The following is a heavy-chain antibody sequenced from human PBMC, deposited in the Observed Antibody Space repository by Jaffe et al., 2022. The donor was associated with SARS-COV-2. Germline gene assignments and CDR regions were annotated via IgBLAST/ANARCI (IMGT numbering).Heavy chain of an antibody. D-gene: IGHD3-22*01. CDR2: ISWNSGSI. J-gene: IGHJ3*02. CDR1: GFTFDDYA. Sequence: EVQLVESGGGLVQPGRSLRLSCAASGFTFDDYAMHWVRQAPGKGLEWVSGISWNSGSIGYADSVKGRFTISRDNAKNSLYLQMNSLRAEDTALYYCAKVGLGSSGYYRPDDAFDIWGQGTMVTVSS. V-gene: IGHV3-9*01. CDR3: AKVGLGSSGYYRPDDAFDI.